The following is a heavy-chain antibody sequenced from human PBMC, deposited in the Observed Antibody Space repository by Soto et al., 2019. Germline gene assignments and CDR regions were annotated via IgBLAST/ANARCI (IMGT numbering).Heavy chain of an antibody. D-gene: IGHD3-3*01. J-gene: IGHJ3*02. V-gene: IGHV4-4*02. Sequence: QVQLQESGPGLVKPSGTLSLTCAVSGGSISSSNWWSWVRQPPGKGLEWIGEIYHSGSTNYNPSLKSRVTISVDKSKIQFSLKLSSVTAADTAVYYCAREGVDTMTESHDAFDIWGQGTMVTVSS. CDR1: GGSISSSNW. CDR3: AREGVDTMTESHDAFDI. CDR2: IYHSGST.